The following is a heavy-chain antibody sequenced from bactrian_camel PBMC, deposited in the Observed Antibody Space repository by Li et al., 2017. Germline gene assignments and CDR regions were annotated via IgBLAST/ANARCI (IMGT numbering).Heavy chain of an antibody. V-gene: IGHV3S6*01. J-gene: IGHJ4*01. CDR1: GFTYLRNC. Sequence: HVQLVESGGGSVQAGGSLRLSCVVTGFTYLRNCMGWFRQAPGKEREGVAGISIHSGKTYYADSEKGRFAIWQDNAKATVYLEINYLRPEDTAMYYCAADLLLMRPLEASEYKYWGQGTQVTVS. D-gene: IGHD8*01. CDR3: AADLLLMRPLEASEYKY. CDR2: ISIHSGKT.